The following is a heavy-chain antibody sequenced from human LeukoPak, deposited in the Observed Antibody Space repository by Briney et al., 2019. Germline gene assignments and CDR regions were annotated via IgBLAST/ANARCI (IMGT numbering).Heavy chain of an antibody. CDR3: VRGDGWFGELLNFDN. D-gene: IGHD3-10*01. V-gene: IGHV3-48*02. J-gene: IGHJ4*02. Sequence: GGSLRLSCAASGFTFRAYSMNWVRQAPGKGPEWVSHISSSSSTIYYADSVKGRVTISRDNAKNSLYLQMNSLRDEDTAVYYCVRGDGWFGELLNFDNWGQGTLVTVSS. CDR2: ISSSSSTI. CDR1: GFTFRAYS.